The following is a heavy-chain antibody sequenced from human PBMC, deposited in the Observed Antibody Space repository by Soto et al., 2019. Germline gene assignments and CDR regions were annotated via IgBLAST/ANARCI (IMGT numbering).Heavy chain of an antibody. CDR2: ISRSSGYI. V-gene: IGHV3-21*01. CDR3: ARRPSGMDIVVVRYFDL. J-gene: IGHJ2*01. D-gene: IGHD2-2*03. CDR1: GFPFSGYT. Sequence: EVQLVESGGGLVKPGGSLRLSCAASGFPFSGYTMNWVRQAPGKGLEWVSSISRSSGYIYYAGSVKGRFTISRDKPKNSLLLHMNGQRAEETAVYYCARRPSGMDIVVVRYFDLWGRGTLVTVSS.